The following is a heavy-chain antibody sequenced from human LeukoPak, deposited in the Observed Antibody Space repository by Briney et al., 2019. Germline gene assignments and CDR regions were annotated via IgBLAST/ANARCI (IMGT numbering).Heavy chain of an antibody. CDR3: ARTRRLWNGGNSDDY. CDR2: IKQDGSEK. Sequence: GGSLRLSCAASGFTFSSYWMSWVRQAPGKGLEWVANIKQDGSEKYYVDSVKGRFTISRDNAKNSLYLQMNSLRAEDTAVYYCARTRRLWNGGNSDDYWGQGTLVTVSS. D-gene: IGHD4-23*01. V-gene: IGHV3-7*01. J-gene: IGHJ4*02. CDR1: GFTFSSYW.